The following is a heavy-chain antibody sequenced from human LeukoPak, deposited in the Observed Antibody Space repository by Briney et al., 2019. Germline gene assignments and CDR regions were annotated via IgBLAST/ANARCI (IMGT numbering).Heavy chain of an antibody. Sequence: SSETLSLTCTVSGGSISGYYWSWVRQSPGKGLEWIGYIYYSGSTNYNPSLESRVTISVDKSKNQFSLKLSSVTAADTAVYYCARLSYYYFDYWGQGTLVTVSS. V-gene: IGHV4-59*01. J-gene: IGHJ4*02. CDR2: IYYSGST. CDR1: GGSISGYY. D-gene: IGHD3-10*01. CDR3: ARLSYYYFDY.